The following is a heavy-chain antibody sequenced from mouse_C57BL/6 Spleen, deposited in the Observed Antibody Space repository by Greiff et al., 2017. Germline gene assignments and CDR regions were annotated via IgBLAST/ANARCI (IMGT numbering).Heavy chain of an antibody. CDR3: TRGGGEGVYWYFDV. CDR2: ISSGGDYI. V-gene: IGHV5-9-1*02. J-gene: IGHJ1*03. CDR1: GFTFSSYA. Sequence: EVNVVESGEGLVKPGGSLKLSCAASGFTFSSYAMSWVRQTPEKRLEWVAYISSGGDYIYYADTVKGRFTISRDNARNTLYLQMSSLKSEDTAMYYCTRGGGEGVYWYFDVWGTGTTVTVSS.